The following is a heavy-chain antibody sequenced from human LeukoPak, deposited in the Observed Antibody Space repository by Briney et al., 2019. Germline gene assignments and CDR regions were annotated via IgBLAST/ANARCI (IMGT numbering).Heavy chain of an antibody. CDR1: GYTFTSYY. D-gene: IGHD1-26*01. V-gene: IGHV1-46*03. Sequence: ASVKVSCKASGYTFTSYYMHWVRQAPGQGLEWMGIINPSGGSTSYAQKFQGRVTMTRDTSTSTVYMGLSSLRSEDTAVYYCARDDLVGAFDYWGQGTLVTVSS. CDR3: ARDDLVGAFDY. CDR2: INPSGGST. J-gene: IGHJ4*02.